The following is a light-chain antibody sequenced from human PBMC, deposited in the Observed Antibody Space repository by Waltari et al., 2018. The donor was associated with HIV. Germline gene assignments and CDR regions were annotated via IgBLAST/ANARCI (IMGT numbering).Light chain of an antibody. CDR1: QGLLHRNGFLY. CDR3: MQALETPT. Sequence: DIVITQSPLSLPVTPGEAASISCRSSQGLLHRNGFLYLDWYLPTPGQAPQLLIYLGSNRASGVPDRFSGSGSVTDFTLKISRVEAEDVGVYYCMQALETPTFGGGTKVEI. J-gene: IGKJ4*01. CDR2: LGS. V-gene: IGKV2-28*01.